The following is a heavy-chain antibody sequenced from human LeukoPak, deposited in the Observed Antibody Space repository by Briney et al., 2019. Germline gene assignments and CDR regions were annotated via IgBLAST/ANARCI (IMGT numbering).Heavy chain of an antibody. CDR1: GFTFSGYW. Sequence: GGSLRLSCAASGFTFSGYWMSWVRQAPGKGLEWLANIKSDGSEKYYVDSVKGRFTISRDNAKSSLYLQMNSLRPEDTAVYYCARMSRYGLDYWGQGTLVTVSS. V-gene: IGHV3-7*04. J-gene: IGHJ4*02. D-gene: IGHD3-16*01. CDR3: ARMSRYGLDY. CDR2: IKSDGSEK.